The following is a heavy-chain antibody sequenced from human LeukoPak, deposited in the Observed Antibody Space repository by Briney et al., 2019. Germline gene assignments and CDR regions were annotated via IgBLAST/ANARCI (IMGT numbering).Heavy chain of an antibody. CDR2: ISSSSSTI. V-gene: IGHV3-48*01. D-gene: IGHD3-3*01. CDR1: GFTFSSYS. Sequence: GGSLRLSCAASGFTFSSYSMNWVRQAPGKGLEWVSYISSSSSTIYYADSVKGRFTISRDNAKNSLYLQMNSLRAEDTAVYYCARALGTYTYYDFWSAPSYYMDVWGKGTTVTVSS. CDR3: ARALGTYTYYDFWSAPSYYMDV. J-gene: IGHJ6*03.